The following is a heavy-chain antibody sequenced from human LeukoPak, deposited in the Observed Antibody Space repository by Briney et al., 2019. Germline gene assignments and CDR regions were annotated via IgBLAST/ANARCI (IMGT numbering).Heavy chain of an antibody. CDR2: INWNGGST. D-gene: IGHD1-26*01. CDR1: GFAFDDYG. Sequence: GGSLRLSCAASGFAFDDYGMSWVRHAPGKGLEWVSGINWNGGSTGYADSVKGRFTISRDNAKNSLHLQMNSLRADDTALYYCGRDQVGAPRLVLDWGQGTLVTVSS. CDR3: GRDQVGAPRLVLD. V-gene: IGHV3-20*04. J-gene: IGHJ4*02.